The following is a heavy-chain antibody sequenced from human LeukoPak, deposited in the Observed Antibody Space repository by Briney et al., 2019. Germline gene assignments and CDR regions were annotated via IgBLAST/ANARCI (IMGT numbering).Heavy chain of an antibody. D-gene: IGHD6-19*01. CDR3: ARGRPRIAVAGTVWFDP. Sequence: PSETLSLTCAVYGGSFSGYYWSWIRQPPGKGVEWIGEMNHSGSTNYTPSLNSRVTISVDTSKNQFSLKLSSVTAADTAVYYCARGRPRIAVAGTVWFDPWGQGTLVTVSS. CDR1: GGSFSGYY. J-gene: IGHJ5*02. CDR2: MNHSGST. V-gene: IGHV4-34*01.